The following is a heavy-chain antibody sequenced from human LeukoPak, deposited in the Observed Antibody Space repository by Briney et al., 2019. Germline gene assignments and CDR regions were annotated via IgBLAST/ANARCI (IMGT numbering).Heavy chain of an antibody. CDR2: INPSGGST. J-gene: IGHJ6*04. V-gene: IGHV1-46*01. Sequence: ASVKVSCKASGYTFTSYGISWVRQAPGPGLEWMGIINPSGGSTSYAQKFQGRVTMTRDMSTSTVYMELSSLRSEDTAVYYCARDHYYGSGSGPGDVWGKGTTVTVSS. CDR1: GYTFTSYG. D-gene: IGHD3-10*01. CDR3: ARDHYYGSGSGPGDV.